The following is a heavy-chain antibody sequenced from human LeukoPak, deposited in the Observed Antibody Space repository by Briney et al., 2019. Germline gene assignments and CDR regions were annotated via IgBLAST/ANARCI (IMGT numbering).Heavy chain of an antibody. Sequence: ASVKVSCKSSGYTFTDYYIHWVRQAPGQGLEWMGWTNPNSGDTNYAQKFQGRVTLTRDTSISTAYMDLSRLRSDDTALYYCARRSTVITSIGYWGQGALVTVSS. CDR2: TNPNSGDT. J-gene: IGHJ4*02. CDR1: GYTFTDYY. V-gene: IGHV1-2*02. D-gene: IGHD3-16*01. CDR3: ARRSTVITSIGY.